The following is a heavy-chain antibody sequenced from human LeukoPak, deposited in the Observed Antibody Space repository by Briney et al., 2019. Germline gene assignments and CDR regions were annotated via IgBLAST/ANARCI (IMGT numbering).Heavy chain of an antibody. CDR3: ARDGITPDAFDI. D-gene: IGHD3-10*01. CDR2: ISGHNGNT. J-gene: IGHJ3*02. Sequence: GASVKVSCKACGYTFISYGITWVRQAPGQGLEWMGWISGHNGNTNYAQKVQGRVTMTTDTFTSTAYMELRSLRSDDTAVYYCARDGITPDAFDIWGQGTMVTVSS. CDR1: GYTFISYG. V-gene: IGHV1-18*01.